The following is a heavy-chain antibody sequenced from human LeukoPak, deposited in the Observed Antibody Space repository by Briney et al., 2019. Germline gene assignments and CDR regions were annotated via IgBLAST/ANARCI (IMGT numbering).Heavy chain of an antibody. J-gene: IGHJ6*02. D-gene: IGHD3-3*01. CDR1: GFTFSNYA. CDR2: ISGSGGST. Sequence: PGGSLRLSCVASGFTFSNYAMSWVRQAPGKGLEWVSAISGSGGSTYYADSVKGRFTISRDNSKNTLYLQMNSLRAEDTAVYYCAKDRPEWLLSYYGMDVWGQGTTVTVSS. CDR3: AKDRPEWLLSYYGMDV. V-gene: IGHV3-23*01.